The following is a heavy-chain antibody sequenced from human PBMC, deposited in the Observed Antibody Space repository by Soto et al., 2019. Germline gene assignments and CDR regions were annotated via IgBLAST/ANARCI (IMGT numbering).Heavy chain of an antibody. CDR1: GFSLSTSGVG. D-gene: IGHD3-3*01. V-gene: IGHV2-5*05. J-gene: IGHJ3*02. CDR3: AHLLPRSLPLSAFDI. CDR2: IYWDDDK. Sequence: QITLKESGPTLVKPTQTLTLTCTFSGFSLSTSGVGVGWIRQPPGKALEWLALIYWDDDKRYGPSLKSRLTCTKGTSKHQVVLTMTNMNPVDAATYYCAHLLPRSLPLSAFDIWGQGTMVTVSS.